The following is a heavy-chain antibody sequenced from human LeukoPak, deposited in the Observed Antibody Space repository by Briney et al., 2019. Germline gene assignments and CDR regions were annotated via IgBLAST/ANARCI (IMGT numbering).Heavy chain of an antibody. Sequence: SETLSLACAVYGGSFSAYYWSWNRQPPGKRLEWIEEINHSGSNNYNPSLKSRVAISVDTSKNQFSLKLSSVTAADTAVCYCARAPGIAAAVDYWGQGTLVTVSS. CDR3: ARAPGIAAAVDY. V-gene: IGHV4-34*01. J-gene: IGHJ4*02. D-gene: IGHD6-13*01. CDR2: INHSGSN. CDR1: GGSFSAYY.